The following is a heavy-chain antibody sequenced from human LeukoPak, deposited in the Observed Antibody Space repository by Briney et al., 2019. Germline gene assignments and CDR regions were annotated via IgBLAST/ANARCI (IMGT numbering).Heavy chain of an antibody. J-gene: IGHJ6*02. Sequence: GGSLRLSCAASGFTFSSYWMHWVRQAPGKGLVWVSRINSDGSSTSYADSVKGRFTISRDNAKNTLYLQMNSLRAEDTAVYYCARVGSGSYSLYYYGMDAWGQGTTVTVSS. CDR1: GFTFSSYW. V-gene: IGHV3-74*01. CDR2: INSDGSST. D-gene: IGHD3-10*01. CDR3: ARVGSGSYSLYYYGMDA.